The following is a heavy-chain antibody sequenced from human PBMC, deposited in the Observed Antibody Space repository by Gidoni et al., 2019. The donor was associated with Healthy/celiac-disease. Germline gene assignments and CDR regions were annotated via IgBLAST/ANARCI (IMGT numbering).Heavy chain of an antibody. J-gene: IGHJ4*02. CDR3: ARGDYVWGSYRYMEIFDY. CDR1: GGAISSSSYY. Sequence: QLQLQESGPGLVKPSATLSLTCTVSGGAISSSSYYWGWIRQPPGKGLEWIGSIYYSGSTYYNPSLKSRVTISVDTSKNQFSLKLSSVTAADTAVYYCARGDYVWGSYRYMEIFDYWGQGTLVTVSS. V-gene: IGHV4-39*07. CDR2: IYYSGST. D-gene: IGHD3-16*02.